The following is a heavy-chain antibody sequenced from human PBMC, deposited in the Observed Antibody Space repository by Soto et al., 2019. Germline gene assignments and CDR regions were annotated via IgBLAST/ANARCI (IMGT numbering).Heavy chain of an antibody. D-gene: IGHD6-13*01. Sequence: QVQLVQSGAEVKKPGASVKVSCKASGYTFTSYDINWVRQATGQGLELMGWRNSNSGNTDYAQKFQGRATMARNTSISTAYMALSSLRSEDTAVYYCARERAASGTDYWGQGTLVTVSP. V-gene: IGHV1-8*01. CDR2: RNSNSGNT. J-gene: IGHJ4*02. CDR3: ARERAASGTDY. CDR1: GYTFTSYD.